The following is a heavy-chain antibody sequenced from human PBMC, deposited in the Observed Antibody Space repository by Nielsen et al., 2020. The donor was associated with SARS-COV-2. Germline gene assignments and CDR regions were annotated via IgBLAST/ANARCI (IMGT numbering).Heavy chain of an antibody. Sequence: GGSLRLSCAASEFSLSFYTMHWVLQAPGKGLEWVALISYDGSNRYHGDSVKGRFTISRDGSKNTLFLQMNSLGPEDTAVYFCARDQMFRAVHYFYHYNMDVWGKGTTVSVSS. CDR1: EFSLSFYT. D-gene: IGHD3-10*02. CDR2: ISYDGSNR. V-gene: IGHV3-30-3*01. J-gene: IGHJ6*03. CDR3: ARDQMFRAVHYFYHYNMDV.